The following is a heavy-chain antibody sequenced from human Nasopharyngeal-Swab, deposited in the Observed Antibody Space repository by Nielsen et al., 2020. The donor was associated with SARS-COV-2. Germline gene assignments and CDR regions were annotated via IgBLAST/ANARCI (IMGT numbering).Heavy chain of an antibody. J-gene: IGHJ6*02. CDR3: ARGNYYGMDV. CDR2: INHSGST. Sequence: SDTLSLTCAVYGGSFSGYYRSWIRQPPGKGLEWIGEINHSGSTNYNPSLKSPVTISVDTSKNRFSLKLSSVTAADTAVYYCARGNYYGMDVWGQGTTVTVSS. CDR1: GGSFSGYY. V-gene: IGHV4-34*01.